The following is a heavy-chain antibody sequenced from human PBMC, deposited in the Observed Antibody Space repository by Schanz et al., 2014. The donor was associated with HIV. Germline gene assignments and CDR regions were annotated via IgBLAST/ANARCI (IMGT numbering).Heavy chain of an antibody. CDR1: GYTFTSYS. D-gene: IGHD2-21*02. CDR3: ARDFNIGDQYYFDH. Sequence: QVQLVQSGAEVKKPGASVKVSCKASGYTFTSYSISWVRQAPGQGLEWMGMINPSGAGTTYARKLQGRVTMTRDTSTSTVYMHLSSLRSDDTAVYFCARDFNIGDQYYFDHWGQGTLVTVSS. V-gene: IGHV1-46*04. J-gene: IGHJ4*02. CDR2: INPSGAGT.